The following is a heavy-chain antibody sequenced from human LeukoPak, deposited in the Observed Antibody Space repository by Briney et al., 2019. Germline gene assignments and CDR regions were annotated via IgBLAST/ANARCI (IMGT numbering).Heavy chain of an antibody. CDR1: GFTFSNYA. Sequence: GGSLRLSCAASGFTFSNYAIHWVRQAPGKGLEWVAFIRYDGSNKYYADSVKGRFTISRDNSKNTLYLQMNSLRAEDTAVFYCAKASTQWLWFGELNYWGQGTLVTVSS. D-gene: IGHD3-10*01. J-gene: IGHJ4*02. CDR3: AKASTQWLWFGELNY. CDR2: IRYDGSNK. V-gene: IGHV3-30*02.